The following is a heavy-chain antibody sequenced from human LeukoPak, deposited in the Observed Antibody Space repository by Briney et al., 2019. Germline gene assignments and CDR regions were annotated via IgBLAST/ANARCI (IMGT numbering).Heavy chain of an antibody. CDR1: GFTFSSYE. V-gene: IGHV3-48*03. CDR3: ARGSGGSCYGSVDFCWFDP. D-gene: IGHD2-15*01. Sequence: AGGSLRLSCAASGFTFSSYEMNWVRQAPGKGLEWVSYISSSGSTIYYADSVKGRFTISRDNAKNSLYLQMNSLRAEDTAVYYCARGSGGSCYGSVDFCWFDPWGQGTLVTVSS. J-gene: IGHJ5*02. CDR2: ISSSGSTI.